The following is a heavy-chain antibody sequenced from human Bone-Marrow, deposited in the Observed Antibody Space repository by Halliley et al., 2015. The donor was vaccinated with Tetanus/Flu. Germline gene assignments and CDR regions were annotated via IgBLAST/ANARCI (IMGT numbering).Heavy chain of an antibody. CDR3: ARQNMDSSGWYGLDY. Sequence: SLRLSCAASGFTFSSFAMNWVRQAPGKGLEYVSGISTDGGSTYYGNSVKGRFTISRDNSKNMLYLQMGSLRGEDMAVYYCARQNMDSSGWYGLDYWGQGTLVTVSA. CDR1: GFTFSSFA. CDR2: ISTDGGST. D-gene: IGHD6-13*01. V-gene: IGHV3-64*01. J-gene: IGHJ4*02.